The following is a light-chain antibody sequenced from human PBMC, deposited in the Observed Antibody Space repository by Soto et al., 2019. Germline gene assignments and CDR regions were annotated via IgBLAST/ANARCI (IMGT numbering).Light chain of an antibody. V-gene: IGKV1-33*01. Sequence: DIQMTQSPSSLSASVGDRVTITCQASQDISNYLNWYQQKPGKAPKLLIYDASNLETGVPSRFSRSGSGTDFTFTISSLQPEDIATYYCQQYDNLLFTFGPGTNVDIK. J-gene: IGKJ3*01. CDR2: DAS. CDR3: QQYDNLLFT. CDR1: QDISNY.